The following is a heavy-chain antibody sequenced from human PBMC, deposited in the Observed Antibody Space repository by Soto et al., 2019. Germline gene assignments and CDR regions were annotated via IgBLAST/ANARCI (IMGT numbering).Heavy chain of an antibody. J-gene: IGHJ3*02. CDR1: GFTFSSYA. Sequence: LRLSCAASGFTFSSYAMSWVRQAPGKGLEWVSAISGSGGSTYYADSVKGRFTISRDNSKNTLYLQMNSLRAEDTAVYYCAKDLGILWFGELLATSYDAFDIWGQGTMVTVSS. D-gene: IGHD3-10*01. CDR3: AKDLGILWFGELLATSYDAFDI. V-gene: IGHV3-23*01. CDR2: ISGSGGST.